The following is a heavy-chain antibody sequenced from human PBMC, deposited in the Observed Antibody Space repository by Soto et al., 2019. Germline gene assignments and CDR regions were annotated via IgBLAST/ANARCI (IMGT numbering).Heavy chain of an antibody. D-gene: IGHD3-22*01. CDR3: ARDYDSSGDY. V-gene: IGHV4-59*08. CDR2: IYYGGSI. J-gene: IGHJ4*02. Sequence: SETLSLTCTVSGDSISSYYWTWIRQPPGKGLEWIAFIYYGGSINYNPSLKSRVAISVDTSKNQFSLNLNSVTAADTAVYYCARDYDSSGDYWGQGTLVTVSS. CDR1: GDSISSYY.